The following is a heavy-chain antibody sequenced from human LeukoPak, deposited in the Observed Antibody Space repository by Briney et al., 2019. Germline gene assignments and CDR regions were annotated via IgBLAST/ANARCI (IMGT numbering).Heavy chain of an antibody. Sequence: PGGSLRLSCAASGFTFSSYAMGWVRQAPRKGLEWDSVIGPGYDTHYADSVKGRFSISRDNSKSTLYLQMNSLRAEDTALYYCARNPPERPIDYWGQGTLVTVSS. J-gene: IGHJ4*02. CDR1: GFTFSSYA. CDR2: IGPGYDT. D-gene: IGHD1-1*01. CDR3: ARNPPERPIDY. V-gene: IGHV3-23*01.